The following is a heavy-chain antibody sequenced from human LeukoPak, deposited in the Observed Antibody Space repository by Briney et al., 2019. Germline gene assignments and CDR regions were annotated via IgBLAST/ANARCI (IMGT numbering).Heavy chain of an antibody. CDR2: ISSSGSTI. Sequence: GGSLRLSCAGSGFGMSGNAMSWVRQAPGKGLEWVSYISSSGSTIYYADSVKGRFTISRDNAKNSLYLQMNSLRAEDTAVYYCARDQTYYDFWSGYYPNWHDYWGQGTLVTVSS. J-gene: IGHJ4*02. D-gene: IGHD3-3*01. CDR1: GFGMSGNA. V-gene: IGHV3-11*04. CDR3: ARDQTYYDFWSGYYPNWHDY.